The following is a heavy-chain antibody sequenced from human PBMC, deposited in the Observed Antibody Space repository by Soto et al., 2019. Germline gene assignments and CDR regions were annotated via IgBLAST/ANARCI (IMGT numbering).Heavy chain of an antibody. V-gene: IGHV4-59*01. J-gene: IGHJ5*02. CDR2: IYYSGST. Sequence: QVQLQESGPGLVKPSETLSLTCTVSGGSISSYYWSWIRQPPGKGLEWIGYIYYSGSTNYNPSLQSRVTISVDTSKNQFSLKLSSVTAADTAVYYCARAPEGTSWFDPWGQGTLVTVSS. D-gene: IGHD2-2*01. CDR1: GGSISSYY. CDR3: ARAPEGTSWFDP.